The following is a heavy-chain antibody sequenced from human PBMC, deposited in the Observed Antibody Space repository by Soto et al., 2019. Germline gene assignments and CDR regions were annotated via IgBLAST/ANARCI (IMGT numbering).Heavy chain of an antibody. Sequence: GGSLRLSCAASGFTFSSYAMHWVRQAPGKGMERVAVISYDGRNKYYADSVKGRFTISRDNSKNTLYLEMNSLRVEDTAVYHCVRDTAYCSGGTCYSSHDMDVWGQGTTFTVSS. J-gene: IGHJ6*02. CDR1: GFTFSSYA. D-gene: IGHD2-15*01. CDR3: VRDTAYCSGGTCYSSHDMDV. CDR2: ISYDGRNK. V-gene: IGHV3-30*04.